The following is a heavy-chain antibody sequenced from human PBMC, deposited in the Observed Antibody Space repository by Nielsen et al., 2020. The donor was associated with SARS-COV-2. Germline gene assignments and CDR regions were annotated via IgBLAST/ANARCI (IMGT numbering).Heavy chain of an antibody. CDR3: AKGSGYSGYYYFDY. J-gene: IGHJ4*02. CDR2: ISGSGGRT. Sequence: GESLKISCAASGFIVSSNYMSWVRQAPGKGLEWVSAISGSGGRTHYADSVKGRFTISRDNSKNTLYLQMNSLRAEDTAVYYCAKGSGYSGYYYFDYWGQGTLVTVSS. CDR1: GFIVSSNY. D-gene: IGHD5-12*01. V-gene: IGHV3-23*01.